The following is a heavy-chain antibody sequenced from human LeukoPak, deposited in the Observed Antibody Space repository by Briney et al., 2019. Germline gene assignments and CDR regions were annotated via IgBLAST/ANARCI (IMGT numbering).Heavy chain of an antibody. D-gene: IGHD6-6*01. CDR2: IWYDGSNK. CDR3: AREQQLVAYYYYGMDV. V-gene: IGHV3-33*01. J-gene: IGHJ6*02. CDR1: GFTFSSYG. Sequence: GGSLRLSCAASGFTFSSYGMHWVRQAPGKGLEWVAVIWYDGSNKYYADSVKGRFTISRDNSKNTLYLQMNSLRAEDTAVYYCAREQQLVAYYYYGMDVWGQGPTVTVSS.